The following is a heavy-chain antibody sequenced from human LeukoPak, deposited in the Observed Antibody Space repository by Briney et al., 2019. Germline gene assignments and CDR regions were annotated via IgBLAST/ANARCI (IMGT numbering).Heavy chain of an antibody. Sequence: SVKVSCKASGGTFSSYAISWVRQAPGQGLEWMGRIIPIFGIANYAQKFQGRITITADKSTSTAYMELSSLRSEDTAVYYCAGGGDGYNYGFDYWGQGTLVTVSS. CDR1: GGTFSSYA. CDR2: IIPIFGIA. CDR3: AGGGDGYNYGFDY. V-gene: IGHV1-69*04. J-gene: IGHJ4*02. D-gene: IGHD5-24*01.